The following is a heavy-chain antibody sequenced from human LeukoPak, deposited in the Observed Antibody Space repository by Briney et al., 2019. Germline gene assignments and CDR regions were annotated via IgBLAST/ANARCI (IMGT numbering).Heavy chain of an antibody. V-gene: IGHV4-39*07. CDR2: IYYSGSI. CDR3: ARGRGHMDV. J-gene: IGHJ6*03. CDR1: GGSISSSSYF. D-gene: IGHD3-10*01. Sequence: PSETLSLTCSVSGGSISSSSYFWGWIRQPPGKGGEGIGSIYYSGSIYYNPSLKSRVTISVDTSKIQFSLKLSPVSAADTAVYYCARGRGHMDVWGKGTTVTVSS.